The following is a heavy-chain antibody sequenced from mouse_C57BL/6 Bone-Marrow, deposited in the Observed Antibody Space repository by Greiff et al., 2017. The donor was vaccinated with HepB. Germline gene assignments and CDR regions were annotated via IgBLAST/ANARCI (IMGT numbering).Heavy chain of an antibody. J-gene: IGHJ2*01. V-gene: IGHV4-1*01. CDR3: ASRPPYFDY. CDR2: INPDSSTI. Sequence: AASGVDFSRYWMSWVRRAPGKGLEWIGEINPDSSTINYAPSLKDKFIISRDNAKNTLYLQMRKVRSEDTALYYCASRPPYFDYWGQGTTLTVSS. CDR1: GVDFSRYW.